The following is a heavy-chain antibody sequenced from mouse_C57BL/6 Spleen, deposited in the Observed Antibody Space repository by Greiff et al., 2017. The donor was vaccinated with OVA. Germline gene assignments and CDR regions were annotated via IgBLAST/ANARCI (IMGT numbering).Heavy chain of an antibody. CDR3: ARGYYYGGSERWYFDD. Sequence: VQLQESGPELVKPGASVKISCKASGYAFSSSWMNWVKQRPGKGLEWIGRIYPGDGDTNYNGKFKGKATLTADTSSSTAYMQLSSLTSEDSAVYFCARGYYYGGSERWYFDDWGTGTTVTVSA. CDR2: IYPGDGDT. V-gene: IGHV1-82*01. D-gene: IGHD1-1*01. J-gene: IGHJ1*03. CDR1: GYAFSSSW.